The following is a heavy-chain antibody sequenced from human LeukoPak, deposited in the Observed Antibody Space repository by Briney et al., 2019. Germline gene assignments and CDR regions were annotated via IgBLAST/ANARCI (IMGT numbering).Heavy chain of an antibody. CDR2: IYYSGST. D-gene: IGHD3-10*01. CDR3: ARDREGPWYYYGSGDYYYGMDV. V-gene: IGHV4-39*07. CDR1: GGSISSSSYY. J-gene: IGHJ6*02. Sequence: PSETLSLTCTVSGGSISSSSYYWGWIRQPPGKGLEWIGSIYYSGSTYYNPSLKSRVTISVDTSKNQFSLKLSSVTAADTAVYYCARDREGPWYYYGSGDYYYGMDVWGQGTTVTVSS.